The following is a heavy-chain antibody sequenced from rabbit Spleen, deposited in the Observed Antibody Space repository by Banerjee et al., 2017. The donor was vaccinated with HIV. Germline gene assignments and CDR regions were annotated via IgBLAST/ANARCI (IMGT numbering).Heavy chain of an antibody. V-gene: IGHV1S45*01. CDR2: INTVTGKS. CDR1: GVSFSDKDV. CDR3: ARDAGSYPYIDGYFNL. Sequence: QQQLEESGGGLVKPGASLTLTCKASGVSFSDKDVMCWVRQAPGKGLEWIACINTVTGKSVYTSWAKGRFTISKTSSTTVTLQMTSLTAADTATYFCARDAGSYPYIDGYFNLWGPGTLVTVS. D-gene: IGHD4-2*01. J-gene: IGHJ4*01.